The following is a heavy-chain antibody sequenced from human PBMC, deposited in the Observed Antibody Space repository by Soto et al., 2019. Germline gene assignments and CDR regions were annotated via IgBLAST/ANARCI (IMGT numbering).Heavy chain of an antibody. CDR2: IKRKIDGETT. CDR3: ADIAVSHTGDY. CDR1: GFTFTNAW. V-gene: IGHV3-15*07. J-gene: IGHJ4*02. D-gene: IGHD6-19*01. Sequence: EVQLVESGGGLVKPGGSLRLSCAASGFTFTNAWMNWVRQAPGKGLEWLGRIKRKIDGETTDYAAPVKGRFTISRDDSKNTLYLQMNSLQTEDTGVYYCADIAVSHTGDYWGQGTLVTVSS.